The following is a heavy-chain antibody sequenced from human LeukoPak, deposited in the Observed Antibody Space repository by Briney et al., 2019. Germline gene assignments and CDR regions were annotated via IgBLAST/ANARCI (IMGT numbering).Heavy chain of an antibody. Sequence: GGSLRLSCAASGFIFSSYWMSWVRQAPGKGLEWVANIKQAGTEKYYVDSVKGRFTISRDNAKNSLYLQMNSLRAEDTAVYYCARVRGSFYFGYWGQGTLVTVSS. D-gene: IGHD1-26*01. CDR2: IKQAGTEK. CDR3: ARVRGSFYFGY. V-gene: IGHV3-7*01. J-gene: IGHJ4*02. CDR1: GFIFSSYW.